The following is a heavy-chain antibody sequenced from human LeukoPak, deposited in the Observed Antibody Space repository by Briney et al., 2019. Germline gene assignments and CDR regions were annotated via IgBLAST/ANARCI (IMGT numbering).Heavy chain of an antibody. Sequence: SETLSLTCDVSGGSIDSTNWWNWVRQPPGKGLEWIGEIHHDGRINYNPSLKSRVTLSVDKPKNQFSLRLNSVTAADTAMYYCARSHDHLWGNYPDYWGQGTLVTVSS. CDR3: ARSHDHLWGNYPDY. V-gene: IGHV4/OR15-8*01. CDR2: IHHDGRI. CDR1: GGSIDSTNW. D-gene: IGHD3-16*02. J-gene: IGHJ4*02.